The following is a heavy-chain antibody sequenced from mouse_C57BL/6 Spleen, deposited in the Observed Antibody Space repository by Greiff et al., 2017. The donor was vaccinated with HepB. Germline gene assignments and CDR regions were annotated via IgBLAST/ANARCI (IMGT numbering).Heavy chain of an antibody. CDR1: GYTFTDYY. D-gene: IGHD3-1*01. Sequence: EVQLQQSGPELVKPGASVKISCKASGYTFTDYYMNWVKQSHGKSLEWIGDINPNNGGTSYNQKFKGKATLTVDKSSSTAYMELRSLTSEDSAVYYCARQLSNYFDYWGQGTTLTVSS. CDR3: ARQLSNYFDY. CDR2: INPNNGGT. V-gene: IGHV1-26*01. J-gene: IGHJ2*01.